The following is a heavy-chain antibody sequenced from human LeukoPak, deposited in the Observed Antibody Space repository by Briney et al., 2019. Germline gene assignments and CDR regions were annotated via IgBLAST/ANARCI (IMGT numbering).Heavy chain of an antibody. CDR2: VYSSGHT. CDR1: GGSISTYY. J-gene: IGHJ4*02. CDR3: ARRQAVATTSRTYYFDY. D-gene: IGHD5-12*01. Sequence: SETLSLTCTVSGGSISTYYWSWIRQPPGKGLEWIAYVYSSGHTNYNPPLKGRVTISVDTSKNQFSLKLSSVTAADTAVYYCARRQAVATTSRTYYFDYWGQGTLVTVSS. V-gene: IGHV4-4*08.